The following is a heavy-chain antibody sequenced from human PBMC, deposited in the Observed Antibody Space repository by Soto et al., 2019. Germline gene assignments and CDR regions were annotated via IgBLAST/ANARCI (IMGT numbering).Heavy chain of an antibody. CDR1: GLAFSNYA. CDR3: AKGDLLWDPFDF. CDR2: ITASGYSA. V-gene: IGHV3-23*01. J-gene: IGHJ4*02. D-gene: IGHD3-16*01. Sequence: EAQLLESGGGLVQPGGSLRLSCAASGLAFSNYAMTWVRQAPGKGLEWVSIITASGYSAYYGCAVKGRFTTSRDNSRRTLYLQMNGLRADDTAVYYCAKGDLLWDPFDFWGQGTLVTVSS.